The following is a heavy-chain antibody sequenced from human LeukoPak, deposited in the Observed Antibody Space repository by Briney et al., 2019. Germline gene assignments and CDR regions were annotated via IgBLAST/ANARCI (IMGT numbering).Heavy chain of an antibody. CDR1: GFTFSSYG. CDR3: GKDSRGSSVRVFDC. D-gene: IGHD5/OR15-5a*01. V-gene: IGHV3-33*06. CDR2: IWYDGSNK. J-gene: IGHJ4*02. Sequence: GGSLRLSCAASGFTFSSYGMYWVRQAPGKGLEWVAVIWYDGSNKYYADSVKGRFTISRDNSKNTLYLQMNSLRAEDTAVYYCGKDSRGSSVRVFDCWGQGILVTVSS.